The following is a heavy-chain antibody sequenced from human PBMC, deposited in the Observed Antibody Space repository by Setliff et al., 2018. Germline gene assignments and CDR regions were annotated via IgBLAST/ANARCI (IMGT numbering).Heavy chain of an antibody. CDR1: GYTFTNYD. D-gene: IGHD6-13*01. J-gene: IGHJ6*03. Sequence: ASVKVSCKTSGYTFTNYDINWVRQATGQGLEWMGWMNPNSGNTGYAQNFQGRVTMTRNTSISTAYMELSSLRSEDSAVYYCARAPIAAAGISMDVWGKGTTVTVSS. CDR3: ARAPIAAAGISMDV. V-gene: IGHV1-8*02. CDR2: MNPNSGNT.